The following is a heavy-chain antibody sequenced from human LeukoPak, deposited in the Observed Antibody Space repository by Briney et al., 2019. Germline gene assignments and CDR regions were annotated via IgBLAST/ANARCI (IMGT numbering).Heavy chain of an antibody. J-gene: IGHJ3*02. CDR3: ARQWLVRGSAFDI. D-gene: IGHD6-19*01. V-gene: IGHV4-39*01. Sequence: SETLSLTCTVSGGSISSSSYYWGWIRQPPGKGLEWIGSIYYSGSTYYNPSLKSRVTISVDTSKNQFSLKLSSVTTADTAVYYCARQWLVRGSAFDIWGQGTMVTVSS. CDR1: GGSISSSSYY. CDR2: IYYSGST.